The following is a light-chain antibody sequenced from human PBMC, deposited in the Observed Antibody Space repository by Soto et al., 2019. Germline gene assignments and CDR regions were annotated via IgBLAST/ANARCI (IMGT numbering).Light chain of an antibody. CDR2: DAS. CDR3: QQYNSYST. J-gene: IGKJ1*01. CDR1: QSISTW. V-gene: IGKV1-5*01. Sequence: DIQMTQSPSTLSASVGDGVTITCRASQSISTWLAWYQQKPGKAPKLLIYDASSLESGVPSRFSGSGSGTEFTLTISSLQPDDFATYHCQQYNSYSTFGQGTKVEIK.